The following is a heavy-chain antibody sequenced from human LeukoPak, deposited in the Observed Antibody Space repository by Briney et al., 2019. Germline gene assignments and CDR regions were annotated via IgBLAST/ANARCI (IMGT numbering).Heavy chain of an antibody. CDR2: IRVDGSNK. CDR1: GFTFSSYG. V-gene: IGHV3-30*02. D-gene: IGHD2-2*01. CDR3: AKGERGYCSSTTCYAVD. Sequence: GGSLRLSCAASGFTFSSYGMHWVRQAPGKGLEWVSFIRVDGSNKFYADSVKGRFTISRDNSKNTLYLQMNSLRVEDTAVYYCAKGERGYCSSTTCYAVDWGQGTLVTVSS. J-gene: IGHJ4*02.